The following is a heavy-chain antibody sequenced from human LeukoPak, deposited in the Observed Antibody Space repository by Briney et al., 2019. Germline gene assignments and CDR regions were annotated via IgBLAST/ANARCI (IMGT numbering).Heavy chain of an antibody. CDR2: IYYSGST. J-gene: IGHJ5*02. Sequence: SETLSLTCTVSGCPIRSYSWSWIRQPPGKRLEWIGNIYYSGSTNYNPSLKSRVTISVDTSKNQFSLKLSSVIAADTAVYYCARDVDPWGQGTLVTVSS. V-gene: IGHV4-59*01. CDR3: ARDVDP. CDR1: GCPIRSYS.